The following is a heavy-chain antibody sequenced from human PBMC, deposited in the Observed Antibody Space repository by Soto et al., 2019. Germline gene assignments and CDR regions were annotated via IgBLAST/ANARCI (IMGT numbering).Heavy chain of an antibody. V-gene: IGHV3-15*07. J-gene: IGHJ4*01. D-gene: IGHD2-8*01. CDR3: TTDSYSTIIRVRFDY. CDR2: IKSKTDGGTT. Sequence: GGSLRLSCAASGFTFSNAWINWVRQAPGKGLEWVGRIKSKTDGGTTDYAEPVKGRFAISRDDSNNMVYLQMNSLKIEDTAVYYCTTDSYSTIIRVRFDYWGRGTLVTVSS. CDR1: GFTFSNAW.